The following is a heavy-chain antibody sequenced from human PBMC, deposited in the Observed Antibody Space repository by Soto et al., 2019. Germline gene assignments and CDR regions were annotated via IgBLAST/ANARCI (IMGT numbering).Heavy chain of an antibody. Sequence: EVQLVESGGGLVKPGGSLRLSCAASGFTFSNAWMNCVRQAPGKGLEWVGRIKSKTDGGTTDYAAPVKGRFTISRDDSKNTLYLQMNSLKTEDTAVYYCTTERIAVAGTYGYYYYGMDVWGQGTTVTVSS. V-gene: IGHV3-15*07. CDR1: GFTFSNAW. CDR2: IKSKTDGGTT. J-gene: IGHJ6*02. D-gene: IGHD6-19*01. CDR3: TTERIAVAGTYGYYYYGMDV.